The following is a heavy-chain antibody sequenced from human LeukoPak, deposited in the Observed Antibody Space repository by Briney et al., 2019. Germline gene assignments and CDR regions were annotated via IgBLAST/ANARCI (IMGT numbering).Heavy chain of an antibody. V-gene: IGHV3-30*03. CDR1: GFTFSSYG. J-gene: IGHJ4*02. CDR3: ARDLGATTGGNYFDY. Sequence: QSGRSLRLSCAASGFTFSSYGMHWVRQAPGKGLEWVAVISYDGSNKYYADSVKGRFTISRDNSKNTLYLQMNSLRAEDTAVYYCARDLGATTGGNYFDYWGQGTLVTVSS. CDR2: ISYDGSNK. D-gene: IGHD1-26*01.